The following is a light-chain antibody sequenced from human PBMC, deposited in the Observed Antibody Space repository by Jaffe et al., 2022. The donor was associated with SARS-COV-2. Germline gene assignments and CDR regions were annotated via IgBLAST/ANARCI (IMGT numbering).Light chain of an antibody. CDR2: EVG. J-gene: IGLJ1*01. CDR3: SSYAGSALYV. V-gene: IGLV2-8*01. Sequence: QSALTQPPSASGSPGQSVTISCTGTSSDVGGYDYVSWYQQRPGKAPKLIIYEVGERPSGVPDRFSGSKSGNTASLTVSGLQPEDEADYYCSSYAGSALYVFGTGTKVTVL. CDR1: SSDVGGYDY.